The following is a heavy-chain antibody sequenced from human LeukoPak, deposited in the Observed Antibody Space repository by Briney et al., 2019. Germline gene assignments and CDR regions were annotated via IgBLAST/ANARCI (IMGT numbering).Heavy chain of an antibody. D-gene: IGHD1-1*01. CDR3: ARVGWNPDY. CDR2: IHRSWST. CDR1: GYSISSGHH. J-gene: IGHJ4*02. Sequence: SETLSLTCTVSGYSISSGHHWDWIRQPPGTGVGGIGSIHRSWSTYYNPSLKSRVTISLDTYKNQFSLKLSSVTAADTAVYYCARVGWNPDYWGQGTLVTVSS. V-gene: IGHV4-38-2*02.